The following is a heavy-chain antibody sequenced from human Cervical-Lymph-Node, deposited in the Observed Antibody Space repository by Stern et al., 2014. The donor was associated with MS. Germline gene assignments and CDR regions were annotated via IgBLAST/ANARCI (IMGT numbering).Heavy chain of an antibody. CDR1: GFTFSSYS. Sequence: EVQLVESGGGLVKPGGSLRLSCAASGFTFSSYSMNWVRQAPGKGLEWVASIRSGGSYLYCEDSMKGRFTISRDNAKNSLYLQMNSLRAEDTAVYYCARGRGGNYRYYFDYWGQGTLVTVSS. D-gene: IGHD4-23*01. CDR2: IRSGGSYL. J-gene: IGHJ4*02. CDR3: ARGRGGNYRYYFDY. V-gene: IGHV3-21*01.